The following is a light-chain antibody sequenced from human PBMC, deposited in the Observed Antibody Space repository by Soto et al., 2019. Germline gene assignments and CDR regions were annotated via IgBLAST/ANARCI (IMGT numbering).Light chain of an antibody. Sequence: QSVLTQPASVSGSPGQSITISCTGTSSDVGGYNYVSWYRQHPGKAPKLMIYDVSNRPSGVSNRFSGSKSGNTASLTISGLQAEDEADYYCSSYTSSSILYVFGTGTKVTVL. J-gene: IGLJ1*01. CDR1: SSDVGGYNY. CDR2: DVS. CDR3: SSYTSSSILYV. V-gene: IGLV2-14*01.